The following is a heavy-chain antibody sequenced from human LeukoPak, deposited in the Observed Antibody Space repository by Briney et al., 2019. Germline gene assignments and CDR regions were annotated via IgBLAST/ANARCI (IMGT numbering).Heavy chain of an antibody. J-gene: IGHJ4*02. CDR3: ARDGGAAALSY. D-gene: IGHD6-13*01. CDR2: ISSTGSTI. Sequence: GGSLRLSCAASGFTVSDYYMSWIRQAPGKGLEWVSYISSTGSTIYYADSVKGRFTISRDNAKNSLYLQMNSLRAEDTAVCYCARDGGAAALSYWGQGTLVTVSS. V-gene: IGHV3-11*01. CDR1: GFTVSDYY.